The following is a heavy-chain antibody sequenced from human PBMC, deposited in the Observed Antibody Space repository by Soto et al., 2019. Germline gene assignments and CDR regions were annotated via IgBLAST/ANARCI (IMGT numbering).Heavy chain of an antibody. CDR1: GFTFSSYG. J-gene: IGHJ4*02. Sequence: PGGSLRLSCAASGFTFSSYGMHWVRQAPGKGLEWVAVIWYDGSNKYYADSVKGRFTISRDNSKNTLYLQMNSLRAEDTAVYYCARDALSVAGPFDYWGQGTLVTVSS. CDR2: IWYDGSNK. D-gene: IGHD6-19*01. V-gene: IGHV3-33*01. CDR3: ARDALSVAGPFDY.